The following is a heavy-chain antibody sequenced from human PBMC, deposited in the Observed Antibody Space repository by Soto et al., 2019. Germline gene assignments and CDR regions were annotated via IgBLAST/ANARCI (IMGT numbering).Heavy chain of an antibody. D-gene: IGHD4-4*01. Sequence: GASVQVSCKXSGDTFGGFTINWVRQAPGQGLEWMGGIKPISDITNYAQRFQGRVTFTADASTSTVYLELSSLRSEDTAMYYCARDPSTINKLSGVWFDPWGQGTMVTVSS. J-gene: IGHJ5*02. CDR2: IKPISDIT. CDR3: ARDPSTINKLSGVWFDP. V-gene: IGHV1-69*13. CDR1: GDTFGGFT.